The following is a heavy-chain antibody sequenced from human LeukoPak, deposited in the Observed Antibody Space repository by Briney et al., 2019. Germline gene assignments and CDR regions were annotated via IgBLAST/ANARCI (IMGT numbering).Heavy chain of an antibody. D-gene: IGHD1-26*01. CDR1: GFTFDDYG. V-gene: IGHV3-20*04. Sequence: PGGSLRLSCAASGFTFDDYGMSWVRQAPGKGLEWVPGINWNGGSTGYADSVKGRFTISRDNAKNSLYLQMNSLRAEDTALYYCARDRLVVGATPDAFDIWGQGTMVTVSS. J-gene: IGHJ3*02. CDR2: INWNGGST. CDR3: ARDRLVVGATPDAFDI.